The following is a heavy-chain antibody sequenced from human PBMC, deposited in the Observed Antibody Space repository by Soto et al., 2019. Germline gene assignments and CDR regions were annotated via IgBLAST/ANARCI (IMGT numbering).Heavy chain of an antibody. J-gene: IGHJ4*02. D-gene: IGHD6-19*01. CDR2: INPSGGST. V-gene: IGHV1-46*01. CDR1: GYTFTSYY. CDR3: ARGTLPGIAVAGTWTPDY. Sequence: QVQLVQSGAEVKKPGASVKVSCKASGYTFTSYYMHWVRQAPGQGLEWMGIINPSGGSTSYAQKFQGRVTMTRDTSTSTVYMELSSLRSADTAVYYCARGTLPGIAVAGTWTPDYWGQGTLVTVSS.